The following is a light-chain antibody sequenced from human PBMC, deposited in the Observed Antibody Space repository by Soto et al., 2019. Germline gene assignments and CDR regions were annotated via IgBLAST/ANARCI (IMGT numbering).Light chain of an antibody. V-gene: IGLV2-14*03. Sequence: QSVLTQPASVSGSPGQSITISCSGTSSDVGGYNFVSWYQQHPGKAPKLVIYDVSNRPSGVSNRFSGSKSGSTASLTISGLQAEDEGDYYCSSYTTSSTRVFGGGTKLTVL. J-gene: IGLJ3*02. CDR3: SSYTTSSTRV. CDR1: SSDVGGYNF. CDR2: DVS.